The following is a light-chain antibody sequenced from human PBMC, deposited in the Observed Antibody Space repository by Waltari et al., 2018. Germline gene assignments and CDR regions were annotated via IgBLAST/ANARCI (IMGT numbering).Light chain of an antibody. Sequence: DIVMTQSPDSLAVSLGERAIINCKSSQIVLHSSKNTNNLGWYQQKAGKPPELLIYWASTRRSTVPDRFSGSGSGTDFTLTISSLQAEDVAVYYCLQYYTTPRTFGQGTKVEI. V-gene: IGKV4-1*01. CDR3: LQYYTTPRT. CDR1: QIVLHSSKNTNN. J-gene: IGKJ1*01. CDR2: WAS.